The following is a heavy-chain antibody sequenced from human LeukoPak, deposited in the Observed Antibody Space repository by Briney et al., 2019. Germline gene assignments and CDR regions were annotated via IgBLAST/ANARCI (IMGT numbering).Heavy chain of an antibody. V-gene: IGHV4-34*01. CDR1: GGSFSGYY. D-gene: IGHD2-2*01. Sequence: SETLSLTCAVYGGSFSGYYWSWVRQPPGKGLEWIGEINQSGSTNYNPSLKSRVTISVDTSKNQFSLKLSSVTAADTAVYFCARFTRYCSSTSCLVDPWSQGTLVTVSS. J-gene: IGHJ5*02. CDR2: INQSGST. CDR3: ARFTRYCSSTSCLVDP.